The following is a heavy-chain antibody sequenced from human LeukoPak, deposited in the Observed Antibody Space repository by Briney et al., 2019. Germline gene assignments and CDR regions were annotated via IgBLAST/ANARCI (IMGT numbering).Heavy chain of an antibody. CDR3: ARDSAPYCGGDCYFDY. V-gene: IGHV3-33*01. D-gene: IGHD2-21*02. CDR2: IWFDGSST. Sequence: QPGRSLRLSCAASGFTFSRFGMHWVRQAPGKGLEWEAVIWFDGSSTYYADSVKGRFTISRDNSKNMLYLQMNSLRVEDTGVYFCARDSAPYCGGDCYFDYWGHGTLVTVSS. CDR1: GFTFSRFG. J-gene: IGHJ4*01.